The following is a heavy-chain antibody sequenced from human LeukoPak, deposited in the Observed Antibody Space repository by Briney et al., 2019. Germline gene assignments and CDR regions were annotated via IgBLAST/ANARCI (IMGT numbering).Heavy chain of an antibody. J-gene: IGHJ4*02. CDR2: INPKNGDT. V-gene: IGHV1-2*02. CDR3: ARGMIFGAAILHYFDY. D-gene: IGHD3/OR15-3a*01. CDR1: GYTFTGYY. Sequence: ASVTVSCKASGYTFTGYYIHWVRQAPGQGLEWMGWINPKNGDTNYARNFQGRVTMTRDTPTSTAYMELTRLKSDDTAVYYCARGMIFGAAILHYFDYWGQGALISVSS.